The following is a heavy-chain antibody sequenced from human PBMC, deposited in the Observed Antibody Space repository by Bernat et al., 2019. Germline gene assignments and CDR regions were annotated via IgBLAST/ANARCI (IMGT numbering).Heavy chain of an antibody. D-gene: IGHD2-2*01. V-gene: IGHV3-21*05. CDR1: GFTFSSYS. CDR2: ISGNSSYI. CDR3: AREGMAYCSSTSCPLDY. Sequence: EVQLVESGGGLVKPGGSLRLSCAASGFTFSSYSMNWVRQAPGKGLEWVSYISGNSSYIYYADSVKGRFTISRDNAKNSLYLRMNSLRVEDTAVYYCAREGMAYCSSTSCPLDYWGQGTLVTVSS. J-gene: IGHJ4*02.